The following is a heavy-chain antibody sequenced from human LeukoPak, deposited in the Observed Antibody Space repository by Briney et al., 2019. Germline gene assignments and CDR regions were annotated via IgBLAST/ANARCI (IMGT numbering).Heavy chain of an antibody. CDR3: ARHAHTSTWYASFDS. CDR2: IYHSGST. J-gene: IGHJ4*02. CDR1: GGSISSGYY. D-gene: IGHD6-13*01. Sequence: SETLSLTCTVSGGSISSGYYWGWIRQPPGKGLEWIASIYHSGSTYYNPSLKSRVTISVDTSKNQFSLKLSSVTVTDTAVYYCARHAHTSTWYASFDSWGQGTLVTVSS. V-gene: IGHV4-38-2*02.